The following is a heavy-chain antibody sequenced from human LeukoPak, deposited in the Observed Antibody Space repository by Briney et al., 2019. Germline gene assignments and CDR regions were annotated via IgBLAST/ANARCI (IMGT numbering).Heavy chain of an antibody. CDR3: AREGDGYKDFDY. D-gene: IGHD5-24*01. Sequence: ASVNVSCKASGYTFINYFIHWVRQAPGQGLEWMGVLNPRSGSTTYAQKFQGRVTMTRDTSTSTVYVEVSSLRSEDTAVYYCAREGDGYKDFDYWGQGTLVTVSS. V-gene: IGHV1-46*01. CDR2: LNPRSGST. CDR1: GYTFINYF. J-gene: IGHJ4*02.